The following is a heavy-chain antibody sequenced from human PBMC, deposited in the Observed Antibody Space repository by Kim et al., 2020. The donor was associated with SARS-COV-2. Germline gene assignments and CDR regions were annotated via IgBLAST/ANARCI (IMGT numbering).Heavy chain of an antibody. Sequence: STSYADSVKGRITISGDNAKNTLYLQMNSLRAEDTAVYYCARGGSGSLDYWGQGTLVTVSS. V-gene: IGHV3-74*01. D-gene: IGHD3-16*01. CDR2: ST. J-gene: IGHJ4*02. CDR3: ARGGSGSLDY.